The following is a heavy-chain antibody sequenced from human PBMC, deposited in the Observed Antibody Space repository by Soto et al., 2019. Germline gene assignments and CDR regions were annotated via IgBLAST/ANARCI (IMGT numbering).Heavy chain of an antibody. Sequence: QVQLQDSGPGLVKPSQTLSLTCTVSGGSISSGGYYWSWIRQHPGKGLDWIGYIYYSGSTYYHPSLKDRVIIAVDPSKNQFSLKLSSVTAADTAVYYCARSRRVATIFFDYWGQGTLVTVSS. V-gene: IGHV4-31*03. CDR3: ARSRRVATIFFDY. J-gene: IGHJ4*02. CDR2: IYYSGST. D-gene: IGHD5-12*01. CDR1: GGSISSGGYY.